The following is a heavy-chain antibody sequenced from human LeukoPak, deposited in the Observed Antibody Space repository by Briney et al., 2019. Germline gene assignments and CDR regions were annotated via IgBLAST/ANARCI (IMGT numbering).Heavy chain of an antibody. CDR1: WYTFSSYG. Sequence: ASVKVSFKAFWYTFSSYGISWVGQAPWPGVEWIGWISAYNGNTNYAQKLQGRVTMTTDTSTSTAYMELRSLRSDDTAVYYCARGLSIAAHYFDYWGQGTLVTVSS. V-gene: IGHV1-18*01. CDR3: ARGLSIAAHYFDY. J-gene: IGHJ4*02. D-gene: IGHD2-21*01. CDR2: ISAYNGNT.